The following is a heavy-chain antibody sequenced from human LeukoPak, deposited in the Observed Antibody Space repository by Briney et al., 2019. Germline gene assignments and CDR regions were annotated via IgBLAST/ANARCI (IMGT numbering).Heavy chain of an antibody. CDR1: GFTFSSYG. CDR3: ARDLSSGAARPLYYFDY. J-gene: IGHJ4*02. CDR2: IWYDGSNK. V-gene: IGHV3-33*01. Sequence: GGSLRLSCAASGFTFSSYGMHWVRQAPGKGLEWVAVIWYDGSNKYYADSVKGRFTISRDNSKNTLYLQMNSLRAEDTAVYYCARDLSSGAARPLYYFDYRGQGTLVTVSS. D-gene: IGHD6-6*01.